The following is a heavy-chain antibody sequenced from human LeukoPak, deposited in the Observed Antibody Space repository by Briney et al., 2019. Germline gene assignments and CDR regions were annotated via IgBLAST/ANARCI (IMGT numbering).Heavy chain of an antibody. CDR1: GFTFSSYA. CDR3: ARYDSSSWSRIMDV. CDR2: ISYDGSNK. J-gene: IGHJ6*02. V-gene: IGHV3-30*04. Sequence: GGSLRLSCAASGFTFSSYAMHWVRQAPGKGLEWVAVISYDGSNKYYADSVKGRFTISRDNSKNTPYLQMNSLRAEDTAVYYCARYDSSSWSRIMDVWGQGTTVTVSS. D-gene: IGHD6-13*01.